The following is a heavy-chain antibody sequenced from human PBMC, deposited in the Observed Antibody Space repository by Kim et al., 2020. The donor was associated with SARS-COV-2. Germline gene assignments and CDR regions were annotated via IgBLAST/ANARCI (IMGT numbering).Heavy chain of an antibody. CDR3: ARDHPSVGEPLLDS. CDR1: GFTFNSYA. Sequence: GGSLRLSCETSGFTFNSYAMSWVRQAPGKGPEWIAYVGRSAARTYYAASVKGRFIISRDSATNSIHLQMDSLRAEDTALYYCARDHPSVGEPLLDSWG. V-gene: IGHV3-48*03. D-gene: IGHD3-16*01. J-gene: IGHJ5*01. CDR2: VGRSAART.